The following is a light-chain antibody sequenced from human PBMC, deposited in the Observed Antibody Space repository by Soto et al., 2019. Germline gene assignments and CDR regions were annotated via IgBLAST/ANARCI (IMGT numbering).Light chain of an antibody. CDR3: SSYTSSSTLYV. Sequence: QSALTQPASVSGSPGQSITISCTGTSSDVGGYNYVSWYQQHPGMAPKLMIYAVSNRPSGVSNRFSGSKSGNTASLTISGLQAEDEADYYCSSYTSSSTLYVFGTGTKLTVL. CDR2: AVS. V-gene: IGLV2-14*01. CDR1: SSDVGGYNY. J-gene: IGLJ1*01.